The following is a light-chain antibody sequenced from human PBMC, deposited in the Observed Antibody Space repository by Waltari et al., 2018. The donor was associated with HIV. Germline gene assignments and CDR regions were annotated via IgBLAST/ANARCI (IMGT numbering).Light chain of an antibody. Sequence: QSALTQPASVSGSPGQSITISCTGTSSDVGSYNFVSWYQQHPGKAPNLVIYEVSKRPSGVSNRFSGSKSGNTASLTISGLQAEDEADYYCCSYAGSSTWVFGGGTKLTVL. CDR1: SSDVGSYNF. CDR3: CSYAGSSTWV. J-gene: IGLJ3*02. V-gene: IGLV2-23*02. CDR2: EVS.